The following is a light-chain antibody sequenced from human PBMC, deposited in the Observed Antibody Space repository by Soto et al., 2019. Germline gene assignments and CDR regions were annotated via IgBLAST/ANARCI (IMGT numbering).Light chain of an antibody. CDR3: QQYTGPPTT. CDR2: GAS. V-gene: IGKV3-15*01. J-gene: IGKJ5*01. CDR1: QSVSIN. Sequence: EIVMTQPPATLSVSPGERATLSCRASQSVSINLAWYQQKPGQAPRLLIYGASTRATGIPARFSGSGSGTEFTLTISSLQSEDFAVYFCQQYTGPPTTFGQGTRLEIK.